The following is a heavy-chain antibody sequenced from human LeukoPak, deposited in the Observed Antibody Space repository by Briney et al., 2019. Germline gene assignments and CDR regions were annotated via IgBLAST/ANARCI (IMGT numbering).Heavy chain of an antibody. Sequence: GASVKVSRKASVYTYIDYYVNWVRQAPGQGLEWMGWINPNSGGTNYAQKFQGRVTMTRDTSISTVYMELTSLTSYDTAVYFCAKWGGVQFDPWGQGTLVTVSS. CDR2: INPNSGGT. D-gene: IGHD2-8*01. CDR3: AKWGGVQFDP. J-gene: IGHJ5*02. V-gene: IGHV1-2*02. CDR1: VYTYIDYY.